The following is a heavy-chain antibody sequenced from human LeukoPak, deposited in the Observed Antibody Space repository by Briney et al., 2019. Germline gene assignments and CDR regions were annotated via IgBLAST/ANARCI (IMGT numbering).Heavy chain of an antibody. D-gene: IGHD6-13*01. CDR2: IWNDGGNK. CDR1: GFIFSSYA. J-gene: IGHJ5*02. Sequence: GRSLRLSCAASGFIFSSYAMHWVRQAPGTGLEWVAVIWNDGGNKYYADSVKGRFTISRDNSKNTLYLQMNSLRAEDTALYCCARGIAAAGNPNWFDPWGQGTLVTVSS. V-gene: IGHV3-33*01. CDR3: ARGIAAAGNPNWFDP.